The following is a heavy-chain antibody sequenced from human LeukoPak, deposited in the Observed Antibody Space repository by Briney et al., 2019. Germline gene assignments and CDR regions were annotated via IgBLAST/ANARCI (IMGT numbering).Heavy chain of an antibody. CDR2: IWYDGSNQ. CDR1: GFTFSSYG. Sequence: GGSLRLSCATSGFTFSSYGMHWVRHAPGKGLEWVGAIWYDGSNQHYADSVKGRFTISKDTSRNTLDLQMNSLSADDTAVYYCAKAYSGTFYSLDSWGQGALVTVSS. J-gene: IGHJ4*02. D-gene: IGHD1-26*01. V-gene: IGHV3-33*06. CDR3: AKAYSGTFYSLDS.